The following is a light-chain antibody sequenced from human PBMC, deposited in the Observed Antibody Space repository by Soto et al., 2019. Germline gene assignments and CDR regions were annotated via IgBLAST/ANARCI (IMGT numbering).Light chain of an antibody. Sequence: QTVVTQPPSASGTPGQRVTISCSGSSSNIGSNTVNWYQQLPGTAPKLLIYSNNERPSGVPDRFSGSKSGTSAFLAISGLQSEDEADFYCAAWDDSLNAYVIGTGTKLTVL. CDR3: AAWDDSLNAYV. CDR1: SSNIGSNT. J-gene: IGLJ1*01. CDR2: SNN. V-gene: IGLV1-44*01.